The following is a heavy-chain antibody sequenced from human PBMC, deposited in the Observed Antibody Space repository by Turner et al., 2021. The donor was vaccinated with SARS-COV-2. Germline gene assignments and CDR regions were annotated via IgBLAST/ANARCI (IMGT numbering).Heavy chain of an antibody. Sequence: QLQLQESGPGLVKPSETLSLTCTVSGGSISRSTYYWGWIRQPPGKGLEWIGSIYYSGITYYNPSLKSRVTISVDTSKNQVSLKLSSVTAAETAVYYCARLMDSIDYYYGMDVWGQGTTVTVSS. J-gene: IGHJ6*02. CDR1: GGSISRSTYY. D-gene: IGHD2-2*03. V-gene: IGHV4-39*01. CDR2: IYYSGIT. CDR3: ARLMDSIDYYYGMDV.